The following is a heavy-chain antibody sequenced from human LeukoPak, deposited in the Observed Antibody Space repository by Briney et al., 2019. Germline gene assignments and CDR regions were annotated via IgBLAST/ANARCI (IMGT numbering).Heavy chain of an antibody. CDR3: ARDRAIFGASYGMDV. CDR2: ISAYNGNT. D-gene: IGHD3-3*01. CDR1: GYTFTSYG. V-gene: IGHV1-18*01. J-gene: IGHJ6*02. Sequence: GASVKVSCKASGYTFTSYGISWVRQAPGQGLEWMGGISAYNGNTNYAQKLQGRVTMTTDTSTSTAYMELRSLRSDDTAVYYCARDRAIFGASYGMDVWGQGTTVTVSS.